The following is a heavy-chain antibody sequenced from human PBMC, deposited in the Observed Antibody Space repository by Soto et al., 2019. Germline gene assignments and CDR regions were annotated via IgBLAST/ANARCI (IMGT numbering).Heavy chain of an antibody. CDR1: GFTFSSYG. D-gene: IGHD1-26*01. CDR3: AKDSVGGPHYYYGMDV. CDR2: ISYDGSNK. V-gene: IGHV3-30*18. Sequence: GGSLRLSCAASGFTFSSYGMHWVRQAPGKGLEWVAVISYDGSNKYYADSVKGRFTISRDNSKNTLYLQMNSLRAEDTAVYYCAKDSVGGPHYYYGMDVWGQGTTVTVSS. J-gene: IGHJ6*02.